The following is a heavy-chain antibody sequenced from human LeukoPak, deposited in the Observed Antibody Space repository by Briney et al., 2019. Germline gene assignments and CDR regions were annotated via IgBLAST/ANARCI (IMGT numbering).Heavy chain of an antibody. CDR1: GFTLSNYW. CDR2: IKRDGSDK. J-gene: IGHJ3*02. V-gene: IGHV3-7*04. CDR3: ARGYYGDDAFDI. Sequence: GGSLRLSCEVSGFTLSNYWMSWVRQAPGKGLEWVANIKRDGSDKHYVDSVKGRFTISRDNAKNSLYLQMDSLRVEDTAVYYCARGYYGDDAFDIWGQGTRVTVSS. D-gene: IGHD3-16*01.